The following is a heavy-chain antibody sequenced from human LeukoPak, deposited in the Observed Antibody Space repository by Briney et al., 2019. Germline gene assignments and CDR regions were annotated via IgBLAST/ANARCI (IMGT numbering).Heavy chain of an antibody. V-gene: IGHV3-7*04. D-gene: IGHD6-19*01. CDR3: ARVPHSYSSGWLAYFDY. CDR2: IKQDGSEK. CDR1: GFTFSDYY. Sequence: GGSLRLSCASSGFTFSDYYMSWVRQAPGKGLEWVANIKQDGSEKYYVDSVKGRFTISRDNAKNSLYLQMNSLRAEDTAVYYCARVPHSYSSGWLAYFDYWGQGTLVPVSS. J-gene: IGHJ4*02.